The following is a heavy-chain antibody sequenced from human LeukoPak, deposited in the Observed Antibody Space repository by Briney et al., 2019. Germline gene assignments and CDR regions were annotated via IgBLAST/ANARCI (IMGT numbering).Heavy chain of an antibody. J-gene: IGHJ2*01. CDR1: GFTFSDYS. CDR3: ARGRGFSMNWHFDL. CDR2: ITSSGGTI. V-gene: IGHV3-48*04. D-gene: IGHD3-16*01. Sequence: PGGSLRLSCAASGFTFSDYSMNWVRQASGKGLEWVSYITSSGGTIYYADSVKGRFTISRDNAKNSLYLQMNSLRAEDTAVYYCARGRGFSMNWHFDLWGRGTLVTVSS.